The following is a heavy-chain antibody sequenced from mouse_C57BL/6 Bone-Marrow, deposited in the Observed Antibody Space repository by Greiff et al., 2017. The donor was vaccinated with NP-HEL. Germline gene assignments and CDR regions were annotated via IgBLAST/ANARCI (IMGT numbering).Heavy chain of an antibody. Sequence: QLQLKQSGPGLVQPSQSLSITCTVSGFSLTSYGVHWVRQSPGKGLEWLGVIWSGGSTDYNAAFISRLSISKDNSKSQVFFKMNSLQADDTAIYYCARRGNDGYPHWYFDVWGTGTTVTVSS. CDR2: IWSGGST. CDR1: GFSLTSYG. CDR3: ARRGNDGYPHWYFDV. J-gene: IGHJ1*03. D-gene: IGHD2-3*01. V-gene: IGHV2-2*01.